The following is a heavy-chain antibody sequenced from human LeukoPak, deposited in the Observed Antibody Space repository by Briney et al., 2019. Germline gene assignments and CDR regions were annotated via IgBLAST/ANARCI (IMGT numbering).Heavy chain of an antibody. D-gene: IGHD3-3*01. V-gene: IGHV1-8*02. CDR3: ARGRINDFWSGYSPSYNWFDP. CDR1: GGTFSSYA. J-gene: IGHJ5*02. Sequence: ASVKVSCKASGGTFSSYAISWVRQAPGQGLEWMGWMNPNSGNTGYAQKFQGRVTMTRNTSISTAYMELSSLRSEDTAVYYCARGRINDFWSGYSPSYNWFDPWGQGTLVTVSS. CDR2: MNPNSGNT.